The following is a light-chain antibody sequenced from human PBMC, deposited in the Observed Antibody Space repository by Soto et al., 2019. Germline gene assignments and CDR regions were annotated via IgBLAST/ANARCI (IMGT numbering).Light chain of an antibody. V-gene: IGKV3-11*01. CDR2: DAS. CDR3: QQRSNWPPEYT. J-gene: IGKJ2*01. CDR1: QSVSSS. Sequence: EIVLTQSPATLSLSPGERATLSCRASQSVSSSLAWYQQKPGQAPRLLIYDASTRATAIPARFSGSGSGTDFTLTISSLELEDFAVYYCQQRSNWPPEYTFGQGTKLEIK.